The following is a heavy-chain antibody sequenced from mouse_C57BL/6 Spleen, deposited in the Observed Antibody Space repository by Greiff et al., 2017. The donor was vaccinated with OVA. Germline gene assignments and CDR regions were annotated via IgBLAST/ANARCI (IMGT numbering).Heavy chain of an antibody. CDR3: ANDGYYPYAMDY. D-gene: IGHD2-3*01. V-gene: IGHV1-80*01. Sequence: QVQLKESGAELVKPGASVKISCKASGYAFSSYWMNWVKQRPGKGLEWIGQIYPGDGDTNYNGKFKGKATLTADKSSSTAYMQLSSLTSEDSAVYFCANDGYYPYAMDYWGQGTSVTVSS. CDR2: IYPGDGDT. J-gene: IGHJ4*01. CDR1: GYAFSSYW.